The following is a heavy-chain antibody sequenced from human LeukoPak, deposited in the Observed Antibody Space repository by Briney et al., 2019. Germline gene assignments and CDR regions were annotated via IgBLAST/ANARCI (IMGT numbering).Heavy chain of an antibody. D-gene: IGHD3-22*01. CDR1: GGSISSSSYY. CDR2: IYYSGST. V-gene: IGHV4-39*07. J-gene: IGHJ5*02. CDR3: ARGYDSTGYGVGEANWFDP. Sequence: SETLSLTCTVSGGSISSSSYYWGWIRQPPGKGLEWIGSIYYSGSTYYNPSLKSRVTISVDTSKNQFSLKLSSVTAADTAVYYCARGYDSTGYGVGEANWFDPWGQGTLVTVSS.